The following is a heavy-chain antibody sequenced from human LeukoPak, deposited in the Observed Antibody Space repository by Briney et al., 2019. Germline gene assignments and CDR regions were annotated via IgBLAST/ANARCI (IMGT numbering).Heavy chain of an antibody. CDR3: AKDGINSSGWNSYYFDY. CDR2: ISGSGGST. V-gene: IGHV3-23*01. D-gene: IGHD6-19*01. CDR1: GFTFSSYA. Sequence: PGGSLRLSCAASGFTFSSYAMSWVRQAPGKGLEWVSAISGSGGSTYYADSVKGRFTISRDNSKNTLYLQMNSLRAEDTAVYYCAKDGINSSGWNSYYFDYWGQGTLVTVSS. J-gene: IGHJ4*01.